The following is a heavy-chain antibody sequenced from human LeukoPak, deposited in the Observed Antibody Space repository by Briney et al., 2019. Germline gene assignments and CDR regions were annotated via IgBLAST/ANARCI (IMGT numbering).Heavy chain of an antibody. CDR2: ISAYNGNT. J-gene: IGHJ4*02. CDR3: AREFTYSSSPGVDY. V-gene: IGHV1-18*01. CDR1: GYTFTSYG. D-gene: IGHD6-6*01. Sequence: ASVKVSCKASGYTFTSYGISWVRQAPGQGLEWMGWISAYNGNTNYAQKLQGRVTMTRNTSISTAYMELSSLRSEDTAVYYCAREFTYSSSPGVDYWGQGTLVTVSS.